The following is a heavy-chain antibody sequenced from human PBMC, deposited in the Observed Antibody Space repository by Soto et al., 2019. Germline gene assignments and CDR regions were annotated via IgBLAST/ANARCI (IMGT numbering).Heavy chain of an antibody. CDR2: ISAYNGNT. J-gene: IGHJ4*02. CDR1: GYTFTSYV. Sequence: ASVKVSCKASGYTFTSYVISWVRQAPGQGLEWMGWISAYNGNTNYAQKLQGRVTMTTDTSTSTAYMELRSLRSDDTAVYYCARDIRMAGDDFWSGTYDYWGQGTLVTVSS. V-gene: IGHV1-18*01. CDR3: ARDIRMAGDDFWSGTYDY. D-gene: IGHD3-3*01.